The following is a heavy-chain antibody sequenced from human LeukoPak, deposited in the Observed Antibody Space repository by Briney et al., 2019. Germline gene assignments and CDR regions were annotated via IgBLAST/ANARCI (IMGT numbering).Heavy chain of an antibody. V-gene: IGHV3-7*01. CDR3: ARVRYYGSGNYVDYFDY. D-gene: IGHD3-10*01. Sequence: PGGSLRLSCAASGFTFSSYWMSWVRQAPGKGLEWVANIKQDGSEKYYVDSVKGRFTISRDNAKNSLYLQVNSLRAEDTAVYHCARVRYYGSGNYVDYFDYWGQGTLVTVSS. CDR2: IKQDGSEK. CDR1: GFTFSSYW. J-gene: IGHJ4*02.